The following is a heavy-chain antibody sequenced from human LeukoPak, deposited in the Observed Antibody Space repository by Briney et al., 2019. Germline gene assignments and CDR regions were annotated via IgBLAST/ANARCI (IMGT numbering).Heavy chain of an antibody. CDR2: FYSSTRT. CDR1: GDSLTSGSRY. J-gene: IGHJ4*02. Sequence: SETLSLTCTVSGDSLTSGSRYWSWIRQPAGKGLEWIGHFYSSTRTTYNPSLESRVTISGDTAKNQFSLKLSSVTAADTAVYYCAGGPIGYCSSASCRFDYWGQGTLVTVSS. V-gene: IGHV4-61*09. CDR3: AGGPIGYCSSASCRFDY. D-gene: IGHD2-2*03.